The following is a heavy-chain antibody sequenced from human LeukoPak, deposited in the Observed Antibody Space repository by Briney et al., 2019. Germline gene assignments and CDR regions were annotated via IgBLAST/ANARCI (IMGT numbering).Heavy chain of an antibody. CDR1: GGSFSGYY. Sequence: SETLSLTCAVYGGSFSGYYWSWIRQPPGKGLEWIGEINHSGSTNYNPSLKSRVTISVDTSKNQFSLKLSSVTAADTAVYYCASSGYYFDYWGQGTLVTVPS. CDR3: ASSGYYFDY. D-gene: IGHD3-22*01. J-gene: IGHJ4*02. CDR2: INHSGST. V-gene: IGHV4-34*01.